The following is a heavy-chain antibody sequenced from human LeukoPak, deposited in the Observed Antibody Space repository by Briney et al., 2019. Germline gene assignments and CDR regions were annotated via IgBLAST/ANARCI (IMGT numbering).Heavy chain of an antibody. Sequence: GGSLRLSCTASGFTFGDYAMSWFRQAPGKGLEWVGFIRSKAYGGTTEYAASVKGGFTISRDDSKSIAYLQMNSLKTEDTAVYYCTRDAVTKALDIWGQGTMVTVSS. CDR1: GFTFGDYA. D-gene: IGHD4-17*01. V-gene: IGHV3-49*03. CDR3: TRDAVTKALDI. CDR2: IRSKAYGGTT. J-gene: IGHJ3*02.